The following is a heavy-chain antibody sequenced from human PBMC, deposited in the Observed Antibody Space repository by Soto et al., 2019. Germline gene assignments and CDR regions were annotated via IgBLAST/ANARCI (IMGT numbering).Heavy chain of an antibody. CDR2: ISSSSSYT. Sequence: GGSLRLSCAASGFTFSDYYMSWIRQAPGKGLEWVSYISSSSSYTNYAESVKSRITINPDTSKNQFSLQLNSVTPDDTAVYFCARENTMVRGVINPLDYWGRGTLVTVSS. D-gene: IGHD3-10*01. CDR3: ARENTMVRGVINPLDY. J-gene: IGHJ4*02. CDR1: GFTFSDYY. V-gene: IGHV3-11*06.